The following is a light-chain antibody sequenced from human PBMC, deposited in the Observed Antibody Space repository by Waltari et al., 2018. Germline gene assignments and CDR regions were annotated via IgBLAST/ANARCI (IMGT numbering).Light chain of an antibody. CDR3: QTGGHGTGV. CDR1: RGHSSNV. V-gene: IGLV4-69*01. CDR2: VNSDGSH. Sequence: QLVMTQSPSASASLGASVKLTCTLRRGHSSNVIACLQEQPGKGPRYFMKVNSDGSHSKGDEIPDRFSCSSSCAERYRTISSLQSEDEADYYCQTGGHGTGVFGGGTKLTVL. J-gene: IGLJ3*02.